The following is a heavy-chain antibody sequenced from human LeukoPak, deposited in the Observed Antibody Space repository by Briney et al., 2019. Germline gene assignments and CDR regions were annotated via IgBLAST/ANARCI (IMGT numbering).Heavy chain of an antibody. Sequence: HTGGSLRLSCAASGFTLRRYAMSWVRQAPGKGGEGGSAISGSGGRTNYADSVKGRFTISRDNSKNTLYLQMNSLRAEDTAVYYCAKVANRGWGDAFDIWGQGTMVTVSS. CDR2: ISGSGGRT. CDR1: GFTLRRYA. J-gene: IGHJ3*02. V-gene: IGHV3-23*01. CDR3: AKVANRGWGDAFDI. D-gene: IGHD3-10*01.